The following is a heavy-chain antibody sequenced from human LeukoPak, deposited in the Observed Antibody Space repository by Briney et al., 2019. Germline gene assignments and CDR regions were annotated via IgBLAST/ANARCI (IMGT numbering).Heavy chain of an antibody. CDR2: INHSGST. Sequence: SETLSLTCTVSGYSISSGYYWGWIRPPPGKGLEWIGEINHSGSTNYNPSLKSRVTISVDTSKNQFSLKLSSVTAADTAVYYCARVTGWYDYWGQGTLVTVSS. D-gene: IGHD6-19*01. V-gene: IGHV4-38-2*02. CDR1: GYSISSGYY. CDR3: ARVTGWYDY. J-gene: IGHJ4*02.